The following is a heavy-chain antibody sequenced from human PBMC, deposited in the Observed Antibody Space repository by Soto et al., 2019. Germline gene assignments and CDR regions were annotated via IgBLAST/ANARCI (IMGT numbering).Heavy chain of an antibody. Sequence: PSQTLSLTGAMSGDSVSSNSAAWNWIRQSPSRGLEWLGRTYYRSKWYNDYAVSVKSRITINPDTSQNQFSLQLNSVTPEDTAVYYCARAGIARPPYCSSTSCYRSDVYYYYGMDVWGQGTTVTVSS. CDR3: ARAGIARPPYCSSTSCYRSDVYYYYGMDV. V-gene: IGHV6-1*01. CDR2: TYYRSKWYN. CDR1: GDSVSSNSAA. D-gene: IGHD2-2*01. J-gene: IGHJ6*02.